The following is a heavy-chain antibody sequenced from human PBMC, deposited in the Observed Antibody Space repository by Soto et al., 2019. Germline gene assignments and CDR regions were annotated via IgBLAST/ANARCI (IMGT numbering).Heavy chain of an antibody. CDR2: INGVGKTR. CDR3: TRGGYSYDSSGAFDY. V-gene: IGHV3-74*01. CDR1: GFTFDGYW. Sequence: VQLVESGGGLVQPGGSLRLSCTASGFTFDGYWMHWVRQGPGKGLVWVSRINGVGKTRDYADSVKGRFTISRDNAKNTLFLQMNSLRADDTAFYYCTRGGYSYDSSGAFDYWGLGTLVTVSS. D-gene: IGHD3-22*01. J-gene: IGHJ4*02.